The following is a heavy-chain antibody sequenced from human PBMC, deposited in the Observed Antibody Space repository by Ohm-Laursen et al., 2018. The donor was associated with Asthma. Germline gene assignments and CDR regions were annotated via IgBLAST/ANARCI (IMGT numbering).Heavy chain of an antibody. CDR3: AKDPREMATMSAAFDI. D-gene: IGHD5-24*01. CDR1: GFIFSDYY. J-gene: IGHJ3*02. Sequence: SLRLSCTASGFIFSDYYMSWIRQAPGKGLEWVSSISSGSSYINYADSVKGRFTISRDNAENSVFLQMNSLRAEDTAVYYCAKDPREMATMSAAFDIWGQGTMVTVSS. V-gene: IGHV3-11*05. CDR2: ISSGSSYI.